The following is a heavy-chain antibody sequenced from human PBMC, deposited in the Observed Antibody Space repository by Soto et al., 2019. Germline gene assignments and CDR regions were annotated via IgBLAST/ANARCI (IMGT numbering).Heavy chain of an antibody. CDR1: GFTFSFYW. V-gene: IGHV3-7*01. D-gene: IGHD1-26*01. CDR3: ARDFDAWEYYYGMDV. CDR2: IKLDASEK. J-gene: IGHJ6*02. Sequence: GGSLRLSCAASGFTFSFYWMSWVRQAPGKGLEWLGTIKLDASEKKYVDSVKGRFTMSRDNAKNSLYLQMDSLRAEDTAVYYCARDFDAWEYYYGMDVWGQGTTVTVS.